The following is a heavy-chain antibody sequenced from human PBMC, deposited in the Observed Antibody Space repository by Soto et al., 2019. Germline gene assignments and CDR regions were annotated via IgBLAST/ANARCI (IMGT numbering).Heavy chain of an antibody. J-gene: IGHJ4*02. Sequence: ASVKVSCKASGYSFTGLDINWVRQTTGQGLEWMGWMEPSSGRTGYAQKFLGRVTMTRDTSINTAYMELSSLTSDDTAFYYCARGVTAGVDYWGQGTLVTVSS. V-gene: IGHV1-8*01. CDR2: MEPSSGRT. D-gene: IGHD1-26*01. CDR1: GYSFTGLD. CDR3: ARGVTAGVDY.